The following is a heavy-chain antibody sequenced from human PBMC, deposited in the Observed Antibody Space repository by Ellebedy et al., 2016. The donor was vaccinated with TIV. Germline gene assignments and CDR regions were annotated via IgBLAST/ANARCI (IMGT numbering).Heavy chain of an antibody. CDR1: GFTFSSYG. J-gene: IGHJ4*02. D-gene: IGHD3-10*01. CDR2: IWYDGSNK. Sequence: GESLKISCAASGFTFSSYGMHWVRQAPGKGLEWVAVIWYDGSNKYYADSVKGRFTISRDNSKNTLYLQMNSLRAEDTAVYYCARDTFRGSGSYYNYWGQGTLVTVSS. CDR3: ARDTFRGSGSYYNY. V-gene: IGHV3-33*08.